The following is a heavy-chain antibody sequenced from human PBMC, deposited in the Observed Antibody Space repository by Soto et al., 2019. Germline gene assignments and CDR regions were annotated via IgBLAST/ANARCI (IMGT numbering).Heavy chain of an antibody. V-gene: IGHV3-30-3*01. CDR3: ARHFDP. J-gene: IGHJ5*02. CDR1: GFPFSSYA. Sequence: QVQLVESGGGVVKPGRSLRPSCAASGFPFSSYAMPWVRQAPGKGLEWVAVISYDGSNKYYADSVKGRFTISRDNSKNTLYLQMNSLRAEDTAVYYCARHFDPWGQGTLVTVSS. CDR2: ISYDGSNK.